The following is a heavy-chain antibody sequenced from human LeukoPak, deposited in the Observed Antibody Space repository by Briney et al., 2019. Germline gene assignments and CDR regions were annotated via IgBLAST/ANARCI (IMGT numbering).Heavy chain of an antibody. Sequence: ALVKVSCKASGYTFTSYGISWVRQAPGQGLEWMGWISAYNGNTNYAQKLQGRVTMTTDTSTSTAYMELRSLRSDDTAVYYCARMTTVIANYDAFDIWGQGTMVTVSS. CDR3: ARMTTVIANYDAFDI. CDR2: ISAYNGNT. J-gene: IGHJ3*02. CDR1: GYTFTSYG. V-gene: IGHV1-18*01. D-gene: IGHD4-17*01.